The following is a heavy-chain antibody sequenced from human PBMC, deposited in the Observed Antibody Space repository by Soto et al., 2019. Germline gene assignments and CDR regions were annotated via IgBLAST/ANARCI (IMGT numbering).Heavy chain of an antibody. Sequence: PSETLSITCAVSGGSISSGGYSWSWIRQPPGKGLEWIGYIYHSGSTYYNPSLKSRVTISVDRSKNQFSLKLSSVTAADTAVYYCSRFGESSNWFDPWGQGTLVTVSS. V-gene: IGHV4-30-2*01. CDR3: SRFGESSNWFDP. CDR2: IYHSGST. J-gene: IGHJ5*02. D-gene: IGHD3-10*01. CDR1: GGSISSGGYS.